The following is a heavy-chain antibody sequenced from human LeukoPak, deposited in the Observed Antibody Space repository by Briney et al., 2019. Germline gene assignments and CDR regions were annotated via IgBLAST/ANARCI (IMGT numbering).Heavy chain of an antibody. CDR3: ARGRVAVAGYNWFDP. CDR1: GGSFSGYY. D-gene: IGHD6-19*01. CDR2: IYYSGST. V-gene: IGHV4-59*01. J-gene: IGHJ5*02. Sequence: PSETLSLTCAVYGGSFSGYYWSWIRQPPGKGLEWIGYIYYSGSTNYNPSLKSRVTISVDTSKNQFSLKLSSVTAADTAVYYCARGRVAVAGYNWFDPWGQGTLVTVSS.